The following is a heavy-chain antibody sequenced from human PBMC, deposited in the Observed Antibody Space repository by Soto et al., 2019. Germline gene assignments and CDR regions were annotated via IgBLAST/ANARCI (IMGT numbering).Heavy chain of an antibody. CDR3: ARSNSSGYYYMDV. Sequence: SETLSLTCTVSGGSIRISSYYWSWIRQPPGKGLEWIGYMYYSGRTNHNPSLKSRVTISVDTSKNQFSLKLSSVSAADTAVYYCARSNSSGYYYMDVWGKGSKVPVSS. CDR2: MYYSGRT. V-gene: IGHV4-61*01. D-gene: IGHD5-18*01. CDR1: GGSIRISSYY. J-gene: IGHJ6*03.